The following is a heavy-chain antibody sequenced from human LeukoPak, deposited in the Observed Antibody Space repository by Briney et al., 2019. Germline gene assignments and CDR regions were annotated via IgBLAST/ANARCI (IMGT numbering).Heavy chain of an antibody. D-gene: IGHD2-2*01. Sequence: GSLRLSCAASGFPFSSYAMSWVRQAPGKGLEWVSAISGSGGSTYYADSVKGRFTISRDNSKNTLYLQMNGLRAEDTAVYYCAKEECSSTSCYLAYWGQGTLVTVSS. V-gene: IGHV3-23*01. CDR3: AKEECSSTSCYLAY. J-gene: IGHJ4*02. CDR1: GFPFSSYA. CDR2: ISGSGGST.